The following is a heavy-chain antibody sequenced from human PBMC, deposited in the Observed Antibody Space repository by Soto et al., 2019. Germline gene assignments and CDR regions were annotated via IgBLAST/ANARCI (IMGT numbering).Heavy chain of an antibody. CDR2: IYHSGST. Sequence: QLQLQESGSGLVKPSQTLSLTCAVSGGSISRGGYSWSWIRQPPGKGLEWIGYIYHSGSTYYNPPLKSRVTISVDRSKNPFSLKLSSVTAADTAVYYCAAGGGLPRYYWCPGTLVTVSS. V-gene: IGHV4-30-2*01. CDR3: AAGGGLPRYY. CDR1: GGSISRGGYS. J-gene: IGHJ4*02. D-gene: IGHD5-12*01.